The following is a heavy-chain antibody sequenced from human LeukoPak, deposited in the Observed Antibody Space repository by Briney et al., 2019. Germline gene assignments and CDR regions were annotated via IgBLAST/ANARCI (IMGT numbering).Heavy chain of an antibody. CDR1: GFTFSNYW. J-gene: IGHJ4*02. D-gene: IGHD3-10*02. CDR3: ARETTMSTES. V-gene: IGHV3-7*01. CDR2: IKRDGSEK. Sequence: GGSLGLSCAASGFTFSNYWMSWVRQAPGKGLEWVANIKRDGSEKYYVGSVRGRFTISRDNAKDSLSLQMNSLRVEDTAVYYCARETTMSTESWGQGTLVTVSS.